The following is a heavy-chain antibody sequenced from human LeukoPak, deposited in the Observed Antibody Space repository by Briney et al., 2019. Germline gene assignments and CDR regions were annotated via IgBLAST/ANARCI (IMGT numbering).Heavy chain of an antibody. CDR3: ARKSSSWIGMDV. J-gene: IGHJ6*02. V-gene: IGHV3-33*01. D-gene: IGHD6-13*01. CDR1: GFTFSSYG. Sequence: GGSLTLSCAASGFTFSSYGMHWVRQAPGKGLEWVAVIWYDESNKYYADSVKGRFTISRDNSENTLYLQMNSLRAEDTAVYYCARKSSSWIGMDVWGQGTTVTVSS. CDR2: IWYDESNK.